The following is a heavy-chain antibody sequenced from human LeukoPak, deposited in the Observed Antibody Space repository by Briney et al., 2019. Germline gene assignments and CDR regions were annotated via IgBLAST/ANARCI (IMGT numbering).Heavy chain of an antibody. Sequence: HSGGSLRLSCAASGFTFSSYWMSWVRQAPGKGLEWVANIKQDGSEKYYVDSVKGRFTISRDNAKNSLYLQMNSLRAEDTAVYYCARDWRNKYSNSYSRGEWYFDLWGRGTLVTVSS. CDR3: ARDWRNKYSNSYSRGEWYFDL. CDR2: IKQDGSEK. J-gene: IGHJ2*01. D-gene: IGHD6-13*01. CDR1: GFTFSSYW. V-gene: IGHV3-7*01.